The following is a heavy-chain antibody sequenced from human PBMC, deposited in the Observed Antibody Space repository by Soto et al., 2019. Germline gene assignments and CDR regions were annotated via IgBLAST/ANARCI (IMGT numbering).Heavy chain of an antibody. CDR1: GYSFTSYW. CDR2: IYPGDSDT. Sequence: GESLKISCKGSGYSFTSYWIGWVRQMPGKGLEWMGIIYPGDSDTRYSPSFQGQVTISADKSISTAYLQWRSLKASDTAMYYCARLVSADEGLRYYDILTGYYYCDYWGQGTLVTVSS. CDR3: ARLVSADEGLRYYDILTGYYYCDY. V-gene: IGHV5-51*01. D-gene: IGHD3-9*01. J-gene: IGHJ4*02.